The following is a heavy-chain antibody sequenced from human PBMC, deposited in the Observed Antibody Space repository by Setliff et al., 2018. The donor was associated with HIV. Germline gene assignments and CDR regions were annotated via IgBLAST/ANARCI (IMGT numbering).Heavy chain of an antibody. CDR3: SKWLSV. D-gene: IGHD3-22*01. CDR2: ISYDGSNK. J-gene: IGHJ4*02. Sequence: GGSLRLSCAASGFTFSSYGMHWVRQAPGKGLEWVAVISYDGSNKYYADSVKGRFTISRDNAKNSLYLQLNSLRAEDTAVYYCSKWLSVGGQGTLVTVSS. V-gene: IGHV3-30*18. CDR1: GFTFSSYG.